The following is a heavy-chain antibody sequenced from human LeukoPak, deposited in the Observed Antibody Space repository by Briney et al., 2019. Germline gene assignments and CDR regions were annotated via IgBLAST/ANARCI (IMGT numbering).Heavy chain of an antibody. J-gene: IGHJ4*02. V-gene: IGHV4-4*07. Sequence: PSETLSLTCTVSGGSISSYYWSWMRQPAREGLEWMGRIYTRGSTNYNPSLTSRVTMSVDTSKNQFSLKLSSVTAADTAVYYCAGEGHYYDSSGYYYGGEDYWGEGTLVTVSS. CDR3: AGEGHYYDSSGYYYGGEDY. CDR1: GGSISSYY. D-gene: IGHD3-22*01. CDR2: IYTRGST.